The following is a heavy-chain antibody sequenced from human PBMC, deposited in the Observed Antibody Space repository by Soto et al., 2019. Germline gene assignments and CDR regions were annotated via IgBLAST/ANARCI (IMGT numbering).Heavy chain of an antibody. CDR3: APVWFGESQH. D-gene: IGHD3-10*01. Sequence: QLQLQESGPGLVKPSETLSLTCTVSGGSISSSSYYWGWIRQPPGKGLEWIGSIYYSGSTYYNPSLKSRVTISVDTSRNQFSLKLSSVTAADTAVYYCAPVWFGESQHWGQGTLVTVSS. CDR2: IYYSGST. CDR1: GGSISSSSYY. J-gene: IGHJ1*01. V-gene: IGHV4-39*01.